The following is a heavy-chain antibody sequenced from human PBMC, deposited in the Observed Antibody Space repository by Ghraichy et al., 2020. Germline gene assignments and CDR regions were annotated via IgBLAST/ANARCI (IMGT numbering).Heavy chain of an antibody. CDR3: SKSTPSTVTTSDF. J-gene: IGHJ4*02. V-gene: IGHV3-43*01. Sequence: GGSLRLSCAASGFTFDDYTMHWVRRAPGKGLECLSLISRDGGSTYYADSVRGRFTISRDNIKNSLYLQMDSLRSEDTALYYCSKSTPSTVTTSDFWGRGTLVTVSS. CDR1: GFTFDDYT. CDR2: ISRDGGST. D-gene: IGHD4-17*01.